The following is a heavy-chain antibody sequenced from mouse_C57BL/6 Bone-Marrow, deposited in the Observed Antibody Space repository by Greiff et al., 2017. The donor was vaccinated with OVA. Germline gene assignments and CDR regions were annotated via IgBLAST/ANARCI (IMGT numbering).Heavy chain of an antibody. J-gene: IGHJ3*01. V-gene: IGHV14-4*01. Sequence: VHVKQSGAELVRPGASVKLSCTASGFNIKDDYMHWVKQRPEQGLEWIGWIDPENGDTEYASKFQGKATITADTSSNTAYLQLSSLTSEDTAVYYCTTYGYDVPWFAYWGQGTLVTVSA. CDR3: TTYGYDVPWFAY. D-gene: IGHD2-2*01. CDR2: IDPENGDT. CDR1: GFNIKDDY.